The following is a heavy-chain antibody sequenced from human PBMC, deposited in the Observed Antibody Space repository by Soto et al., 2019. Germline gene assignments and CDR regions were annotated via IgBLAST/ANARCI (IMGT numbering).Heavy chain of an antibody. V-gene: IGHV3-7*02. CDR2: IKHDASEK. D-gene: IGHD6-19*01. Sequence: EVQLVESGEGLVQPGGPLRLSCAASGFTFSSYWMTWVRQAPGKGLEWVANIKHDASEKYYVDSVKGRFTISRDNAKNSLYLQMNSVGSDDTAVCYCASHGYSSGWYLTEYFQRWGQGALVTVFS. CDR3: ASHGYSSGWYLTEYFQR. J-gene: IGHJ1*01. CDR1: GFTFSSYW.